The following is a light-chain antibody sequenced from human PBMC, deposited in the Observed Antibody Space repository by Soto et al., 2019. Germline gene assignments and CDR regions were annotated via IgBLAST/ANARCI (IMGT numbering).Light chain of an antibody. CDR3: CSYVGNYYV. V-gene: IGLV2-11*01. CDR2: DVS. CDR1: SSDVCNYYKY. J-gene: IGLJ1*01. Sequence: QSALTQPRSVSGSPGQSVTISCTGTSSDVCNYYKYVSWYQQYPVKAPKLMIYDVSKRPSGVPDRFSGSKSGNTASLTISGLQAEDEADYYCCSYVGNYYVFGTGTKLTVL.